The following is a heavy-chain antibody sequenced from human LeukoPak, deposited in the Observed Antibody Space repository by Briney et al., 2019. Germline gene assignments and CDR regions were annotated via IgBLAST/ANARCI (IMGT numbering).Heavy chain of an antibody. J-gene: IGHJ3*02. CDR1: GFTFSSYD. D-gene: IGHD2-2*01. Sequence: WGSLRLSCAASGFTFSSYDMHWVRQATGKGLEWVSAIGTAGDTYYPGSVKGRFTISRENAKNSLYLQMNSLRAGDTAVYYCARVCSSTSCPHLGAFDIWGQGTMVTVSS. CDR3: ARVCSSTSCPHLGAFDI. CDR2: IGTAGDT. V-gene: IGHV3-13*01.